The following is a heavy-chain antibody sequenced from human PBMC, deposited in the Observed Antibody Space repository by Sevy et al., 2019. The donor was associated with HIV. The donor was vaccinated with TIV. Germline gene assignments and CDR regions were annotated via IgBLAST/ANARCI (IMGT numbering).Heavy chain of an antibody. CDR2: IYPGDSDT. D-gene: IGHD4-4*01. CDR3: ARSPKLFNYDFDY. J-gene: IGHJ4*02. CDR1: GYSFTSYW. V-gene: IGHV5-51*01. Sequence: GESLKISCKGSGYSFTSYWIGWVRQMPGKGLEWMGIIYPGDSDTRYSPSFQGQVNISADKSTSTAYLQWSSLKASDTAMYYCARSPKLFNYDFDYWGQGTLVTVSS.